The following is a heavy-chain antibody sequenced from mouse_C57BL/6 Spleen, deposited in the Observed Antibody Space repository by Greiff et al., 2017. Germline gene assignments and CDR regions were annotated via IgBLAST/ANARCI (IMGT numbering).Heavy chain of an antibody. CDR3: AREEPDYYGSSHWYFDV. CDR2: IWTGGGS. J-gene: IGHJ1*03. D-gene: IGHD1-1*01. Sequence: QVQLKESGPGLVAPSQSLSITCTVSGFSLTSYAISWVRQPPGKGLEWLGVIWTGGGSNYNSALKSRLSISKDNSKSRVFLKMNSLKTDDTARYYCAREEPDYYGSSHWYFDVWGTGTTVTVSS. V-gene: IGHV2-9-1*01. CDR1: GFSLTSYA.